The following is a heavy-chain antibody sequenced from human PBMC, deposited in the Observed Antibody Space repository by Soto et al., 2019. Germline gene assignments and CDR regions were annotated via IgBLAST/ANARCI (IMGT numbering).Heavy chain of an antibody. Sequence: PWWSLRLSCSASVFTFSSYWMHWFRQAPGKGLVWVSRINSDGSSTNYADFVKGRFTMFRDNAKNTLYLQMNSLRAEDTAVYYCAREQRGYCSSTSCSPFDYWGQGTLVTVPS. CDR1: VFTFSSYW. D-gene: IGHD2-2*01. CDR2: INSDGSST. V-gene: IGHV3-74*01. J-gene: IGHJ4*02. CDR3: AREQRGYCSSTSCSPFDY.